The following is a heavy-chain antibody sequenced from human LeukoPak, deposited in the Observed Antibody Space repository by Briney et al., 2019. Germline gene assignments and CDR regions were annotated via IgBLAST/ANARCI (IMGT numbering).Heavy chain of an antibody. CDR3: ARGRKPSGYYYYMDV. Sequence: GGSLRLSCAASGFTFNTYPMHWVRQAPGKGLEWVAAISYDGGNKYYADSVKGRSAIARDNSKNTLYLHMDSLSVDDTTVYYCARGRKPSGYYYYMDVWGKGTTVTV. J-gene: IGHJ6*03. CDR2: ISYDGGNK. CDR1: GFTFNTYP. V-gene: IGHV3-30*09.